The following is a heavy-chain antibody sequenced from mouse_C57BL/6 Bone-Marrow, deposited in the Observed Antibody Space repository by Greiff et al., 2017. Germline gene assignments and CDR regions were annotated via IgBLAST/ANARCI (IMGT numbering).Heavy chain of an antibody. Sequence: VKLMESGAELARPGASVKLSCKASGYTFTSYGISWVKQRTGQGLEWIGEIYPRSGNTYYNEKFKGKATLTADKSSSTAYMELRSLTSEDSAVYFCAPYDYLYYYAMDYWGQGTSVTVSS. V-gene: IGHV1-81*01. CDR3: APYDYLYYYAMDY. J-gene: IGHJ4*01. D-gene: IGHD2-4*01. CDR1: GYTFTSYG. CDR2: IYPRSGNT.